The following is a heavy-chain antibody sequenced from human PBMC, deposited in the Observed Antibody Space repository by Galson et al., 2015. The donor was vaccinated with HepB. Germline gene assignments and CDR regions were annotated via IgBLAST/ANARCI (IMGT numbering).Heavy chain of an antibody. CDR3: ARVWSSTMTMGGIRSTIYYFDY. CDR1: GGSISSYY. CDR2: IYSSGST. D-gene: IGHD4-17*01. Sequence: SETLSLTCTVSGGSISSYYWTWIRQPAGKRLEWIGRIYSSGSTNYNPSLRSRVTMSVDTSKNQFSLTLSSVTAADTAVYYCARVWSSTMTMGGIRSTIYYFDYWGQGALVTVSS. V-gene: IGHV4-4*07. J-gene: IGHJ4*02.